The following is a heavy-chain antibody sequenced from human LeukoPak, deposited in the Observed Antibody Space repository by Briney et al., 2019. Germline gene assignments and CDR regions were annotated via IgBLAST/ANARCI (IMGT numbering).Heavy chain of an antibody. V-gene: IGHV4-59*08. Sequence: SETLSLTCTVSGGSISRYYWSWIRQTPGKGLKWLGYIYYSGRTNYNPSLRSRISISLATSNNEFSLKLSSLTAADTAVYYCARHLEMATITEYYYGMDVWGQGTTVVVSS. CDR3: ARHLEMATITEYYYGMDV. D-gene: IGHD5-24*01. CDR2: IYYSGRT. J-gene: IGHJ6*02. CDR1: GGSISRYY.